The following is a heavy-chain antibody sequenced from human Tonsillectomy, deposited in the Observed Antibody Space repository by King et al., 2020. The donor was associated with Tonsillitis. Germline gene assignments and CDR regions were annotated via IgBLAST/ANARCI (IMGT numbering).Heavy chain of an antibody. Sequence: QLVQSGAEVKKPGESLKISCKGSGYNFTNYWIGWVRQMPGKGLEWMGIIYPGDSDITYSPSFQGQVTISADKSIRTAYQQWSSLKASDSATYYCARRNYGSGSYNFFDYWGQGTLVTVSS. CDR3: ARRNYGSGSYNFFDY. CDR2: IYPGDSDI. D-gene: IGHD3-10*01. J-gene: IGHJ4*02. V-gene: IGHV5-51*03. CDR1: GYNFTNYW.